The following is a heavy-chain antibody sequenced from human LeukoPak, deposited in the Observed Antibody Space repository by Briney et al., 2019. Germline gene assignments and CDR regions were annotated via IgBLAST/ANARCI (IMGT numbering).Heavy chain of an antibody. CDR3: ARDPPTGVSGPPPY. Sequence: GGSLRLSCAASGFTFSTYWMSWVRQAPGKGLEWVGRIKSKSDGGTTDYGSLVKGRFTISRDDSKNTMYLQMNSLKSEDTAVYYCARDPPTGVSGPPPYWGQGTLVTVSS. CDR2: IKSKSDGGTT. V-gene: IGHV3-15*01. D-gene: IGHD2-8*02. CDR1: GFTFSTYW. J-gene: IGHJ4*02.